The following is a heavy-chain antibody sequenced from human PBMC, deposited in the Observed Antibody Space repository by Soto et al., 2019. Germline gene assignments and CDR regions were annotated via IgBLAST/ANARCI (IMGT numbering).Heavy chain of an antibody. CDR3: ARRYDFWSASSRRYFNGLDV. D-gene: IGHD3-3*01. CDR1: GGSISNFY. CDR2: ISYSGNT. V-gene: IGHV4-59*01. J-gene: IGHJ6*02. Sequence: PSETLSLTCTVSGGSISNFYWSWIRQPPGKGLEWIGYISYSGNTNYNPSLKSRVSISVDTSKNQLSLNLTSVTAADTAVYYCARRYDFWSASSRRYFNGLDVWGQGTTVTVSS.